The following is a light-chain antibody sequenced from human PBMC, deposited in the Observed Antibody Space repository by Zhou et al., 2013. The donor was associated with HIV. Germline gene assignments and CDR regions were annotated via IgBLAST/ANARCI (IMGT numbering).Light chain of an antibody. Sequence: DIQMTQSPSTLSASLGDRVTITCRASQTISSWLAWYQQKPGNAPKMLIYKASTLQTGVPSRFSGSGAGTEFTLTISSLQPDDFAIYHCQQYKTHPWTFGQGTKVEVK. V-gene: IGKV1-5*03. CDR1: QTISSW. J-gene: IGKJ1*01. CDR2: KAS. CDR3: QQYKTHPWT.